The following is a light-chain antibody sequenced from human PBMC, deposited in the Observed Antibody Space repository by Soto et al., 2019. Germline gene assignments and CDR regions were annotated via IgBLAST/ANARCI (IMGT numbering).Light chain of an antibody. CDR3: RQFGISPWT. V-gene: IGKV3-20*01. Sequence: DNVMTQSPDTLSVSPGDTVTLSCRASRIIGHNYLAWYQQKPGQAPRLLIYATSTRATGIPDRFSGSGSVTDFTLTISRLEPEDFAVYYCRQFGISPWTFGQGTKVEMK. J-gene: IGKJ1*01. CDR1: RIIGHNY. CDR2: ATS.